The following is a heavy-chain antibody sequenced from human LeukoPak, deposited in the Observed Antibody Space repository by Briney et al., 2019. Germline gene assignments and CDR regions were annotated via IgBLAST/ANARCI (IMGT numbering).Heavy chain of an antibody. D-gene: IGHD5-24*01. J-gene: IGHJ4*02. CDR1: GFSFNNYH. Sequence: GGSLRLSCAASGFSFNNYHINWVRQAPGKGLEWVSYISRSGDSTSYADSVKGRFTISRDNAGNSVFLLLNSLRAEDTAVYYCVRDLYTTIQGFDYWGQGALVTVSS. V-gene: IGHV3-48*01. CDR2: ISRSGDST. CDR3: VRDLYTTIQGFDY.